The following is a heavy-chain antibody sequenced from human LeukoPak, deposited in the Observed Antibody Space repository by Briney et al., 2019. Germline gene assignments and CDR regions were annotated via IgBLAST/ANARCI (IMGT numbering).Heavy chain of an antibody. V-gene: IGHV1-2*02. CDR3: ARGDTYGVDY. CDR1: GYTFTGYY. CDR2: INCHSGGT. Sequence: GASVKVSCKSSGYTFTGYYIHWVRQAPGQGLEWMGWINCHSGGTNHAQKFQGSVTMTRDPSISTAYMELTSLTSDDTAVYYCARGDTYGVDYWGQGTLVTVSS. J-gene: IGHJ4*02. D-gene: IGHD1-26*01.